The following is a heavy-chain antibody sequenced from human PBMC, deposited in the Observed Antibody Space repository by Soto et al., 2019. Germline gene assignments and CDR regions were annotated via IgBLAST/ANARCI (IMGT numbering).Heavy chain of an antibody. J-gene: IGHJ6*02. CDR2: ISPYNGNT. D-gene: IGHD1-1*01. CDR3: ARGTVTGSEYNYYYYGMDV. V-gene: IGHV1-18*01. CDR1: GYPFTSYG. Sequence: ASVKVSCKTSGYPFTSYGIGWVRQAPGQGLEWMAWISPYNGNTYYAQKFQGRVTLTTDTYTNTVYMELRSLRSDDTAVYYCARGTVTGSEYNYYYYGMDVWGQGTTVTVSS.